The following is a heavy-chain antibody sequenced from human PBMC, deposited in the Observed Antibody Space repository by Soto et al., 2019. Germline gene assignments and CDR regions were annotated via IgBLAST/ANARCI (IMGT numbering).Heavy chain of an antibody. J-gene: IGHJ5*02. CDR2: IYHSGST. CDR1: GYSISSGYY. D-gene: IGHD3-3*01. Sequence: ETLSLTCAVSGYSISSGYYWGWIRQPPGKGLEWIGSIYHSGSTYYNPSLKSRVTISVDTSKNQFSLKLSSVTAADTAVYYCARDRTEFTIFGVVILPQAWFDPWGQGTLVTASS. V-gene: IGHV4-38-2*02. CDR3: ARDRTEFTIFGVVILPQAWFDP.